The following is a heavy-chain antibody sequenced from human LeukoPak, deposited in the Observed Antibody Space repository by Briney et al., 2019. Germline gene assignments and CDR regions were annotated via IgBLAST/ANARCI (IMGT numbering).Heavy chain of an antibody. J-gene: IGHJ4*02. CDR2: ISAYNGNT. D-gene: IGHD4-23*01. CDR1: GYTFTSYG. CDR3: ARIAMDYGGNPRGFDY. V-gene: IGHV1-18*01. Sequence: ASVKVSRKASGYTFTSYGISWVRQAPGQGLEWVGWISAYNGNTNYAQKLQGRLTMTTDTSTNTAYMEMRSLRADDTAVYYCARIAMDYGGNPRGFDYWGQGTLVTVSS.